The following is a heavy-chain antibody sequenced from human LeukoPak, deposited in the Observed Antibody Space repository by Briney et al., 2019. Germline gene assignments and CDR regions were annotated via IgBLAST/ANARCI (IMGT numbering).Heavy chain of an antibody. Sequence: GGSLRLSCAASGFTFSSYAMSWVRQAPGRGLEYVSAISSNGGSTYYANSVKGRFTISRDNSKNTLYLQMGSLRAEDMAVYYCARGDILTGSELDYWGQGTLVTVSS. V-gene: IGHV3-64*01. J-gene: IGHJ4*02. CDR3: ARGDILTGSELDY. CDR2: ISSNGGST. CDR1: GFTFSSYA. D-gene: IGHD3-9*01.